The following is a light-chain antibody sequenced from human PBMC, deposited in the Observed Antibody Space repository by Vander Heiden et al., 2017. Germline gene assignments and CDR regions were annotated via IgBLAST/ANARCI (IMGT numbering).Light chain of an antibody. CDR2: AAS. Sequence: DIQMTQSPSSLSASVGDRVTITCRASQSISSYLNWYQQKPGKAPKLLIYAASSLQSGVPSRFSGSGSGTDVTLTISSLQPEDFATYYCQQRYSTPFTFGPGTKVDIK. CDR1: QSISSY. J-gene: IGKJ3*01. CDR3: QQRYSTPFT. V-gene: IGKV1-39*01.